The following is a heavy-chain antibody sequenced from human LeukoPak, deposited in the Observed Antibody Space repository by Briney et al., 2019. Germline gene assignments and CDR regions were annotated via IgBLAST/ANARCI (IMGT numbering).Heavy chain of an antibody. CDR3: ARDFRYDSSGYKRAAFDI. CDR1: GFTFSSYW. J-gene: IGHJ3*02. V-gene: IGHV3-7*01. CDR2: IKEDGSEK. Sequence: GGSLRLSCAASGFTFSSYWMSWVRQAPGKGLEWVANIKEDGSEKCYVDSVKGRFTISRDNSKNTVSLQMDSLRAEDTAVYYCARDFRYDSSGYKRAAFDIWGQGTMVTVSS. D-gene: IGHD3-22*01.